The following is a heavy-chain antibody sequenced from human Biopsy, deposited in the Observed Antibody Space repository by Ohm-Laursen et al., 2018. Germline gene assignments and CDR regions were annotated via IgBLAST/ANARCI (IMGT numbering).Heavy chain of an antibody. D-gene: IGHD3-3*01. Sequence: TLSLTCTVSGGSIISYYWTWIRQTPGKGLEWIDHVYNGGITNYNPSLKSRVTISKDTSKNQFSLQLSSVTAADTAVYYCARTPRDSFWSGSYKRGLWFDPWGQGTLVTVSS. CDR2: VYNGGIT. CDR1: GGSIISYY. CDR3: ARTPRDSFWSGSYKRGLWFDP. J-gene: IGHJ5*02. V-gene: IGHV4-59*01.